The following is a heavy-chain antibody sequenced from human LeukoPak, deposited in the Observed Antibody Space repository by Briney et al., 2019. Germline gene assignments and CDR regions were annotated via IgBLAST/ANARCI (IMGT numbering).Heavy chain of an antibody. CDR1: GFIFSSYS. D-gene: IGHD6-13*01. J-gene: IGHJ4*02. CDR2: ISSGGTKI. V-gene: IGHV3-21*01. CDR3: ARDFRAAGDY. Sequence: PGGSLRLSCEASGFIFSSYSINWVRQAPGKGLEWVSSISSGGTKIYYADSVKGRFTISRDDVKKSVYLQMNSLRVEDTAVYYCARDFRAAGDYWGQGTQVTVSS.